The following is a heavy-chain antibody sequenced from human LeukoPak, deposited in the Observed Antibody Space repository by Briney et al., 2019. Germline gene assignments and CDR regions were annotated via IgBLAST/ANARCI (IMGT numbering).Heavy chain of an antibody. CDR1: GYTFTTYG. D-gene: IGHD5-12*01. CDR2: INTNTGNP. V-gene: IGHV7-4-1*02. Sequence: ASVKVSCKASGYTFTTYGMNWVRQAPGQGLEWMGWINTNTGNPTYAQGFTGRFVFSLDTSVSTAYLQISSLKAEDTAVYYCARGNTDSGYGIIDYWGQGTLVTVSS. CDR3: ARGNTDSGYGIIDY. J-gene: IGHJ4*02.